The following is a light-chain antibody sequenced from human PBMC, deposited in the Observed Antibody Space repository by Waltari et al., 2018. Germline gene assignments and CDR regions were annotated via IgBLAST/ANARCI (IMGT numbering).Light chain of an antibody. V-gene: IGKV2-28*01. CDR2: LGS. Sequence: DIVMTQSPLSLPVTPGEPASISCRSSQSLLHSNGYNYLDWYLQKPGQSPQLLIYLGSNRASGVPDRVSGSGSGTDFTLKISRVEAEDVGVYYCMQALQTPFTFGPGTKVDIK. J-gene: IGKJ3*01. CDR1: QSLLHSNGYNY. CDR3: MQALQTPFT.